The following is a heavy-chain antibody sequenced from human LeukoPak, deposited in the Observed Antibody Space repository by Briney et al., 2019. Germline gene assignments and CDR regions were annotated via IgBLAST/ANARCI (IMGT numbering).Heavy chain of an antibody. Sequence: GGSLRLSCAASGFTFSSYSMNWFRQAPGKGLEGVSYISSSGINTYYADSVKGRFTISRDNAKNSVYLQMNSLRDEDTAVYYCARWESGNYLIFDYWGQGTLVTVSS. V-gene: IGHV3-48*02. D-gene: IGHD1-26*01. CDR1: GFTFSSYS. CDR2: ISSSGINT. CDR3: ARWESGNYLIFDY. J-gene: IGHJ4*02.